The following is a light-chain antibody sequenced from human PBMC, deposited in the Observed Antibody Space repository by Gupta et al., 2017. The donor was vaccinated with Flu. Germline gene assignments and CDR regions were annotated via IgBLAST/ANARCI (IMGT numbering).Light chain of an antibody. CDR3: QQRSGLPMYT. CDR1: QSVNIY. CDR2: DAS. Sequence: EIVLTQSPATLSLSPGDRAILSCRASQSVNIYLAWYQQKPGQPPRLLMFDASKRAAGIAHRFSGSGTGTDLTLTISTREPEDFAVYYCQQRSGLPMYTFGQGTKLE. V-gene: IGKV3-11*01. J-gene: IGKJ2*01.